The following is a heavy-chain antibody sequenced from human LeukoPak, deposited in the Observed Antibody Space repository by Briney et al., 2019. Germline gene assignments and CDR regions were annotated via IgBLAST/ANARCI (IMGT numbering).Heavy chain of an antibody. D-gene: IGHD6-19*01. Sequence: GGSLRLSCAASGFTFSSYGMHWVRQAPGKGLEWVAVISYDGSNKYYADSVKGRFTISRDNSKNTLYLQMNSLRAEDTAVYYCVRNPLSSGSEGHYWGQGTLVTVSS. CDR2: ISYDGSNK. CDR3: VRNPLSSGSEGHY. V-gene: IGHV3-30*03. CDR1: GFTFSSYG. J-gene: IGHJ4*02.